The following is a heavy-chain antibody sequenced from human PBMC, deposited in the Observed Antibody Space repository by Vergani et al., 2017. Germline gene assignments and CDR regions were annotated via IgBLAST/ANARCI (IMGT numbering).Heavy chain of an antibody. CDR1: GFTFSSHG. J-gene: IGHJ5*01. V-gene: IGHV3-33*01. D-gene: IGHD1-1*01. CDR3: ARWGNEKRLDS. CDR2: IWYDGSNK. Sequence: QVHLVESEGGVVQPGRSLTLSCVASGFTFSSHGMHWVRQAPGKGLELVAVIWYDGSNKYYGDSVKGRFTISRDNSKNTLYLQMNSLRVEDTAVYYCARWGNEKRLDSWGKGTLVTVSS.